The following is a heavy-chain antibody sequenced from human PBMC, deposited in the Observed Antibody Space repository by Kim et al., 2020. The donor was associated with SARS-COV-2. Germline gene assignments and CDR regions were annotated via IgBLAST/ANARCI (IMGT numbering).Heavy chain of an antibody. D-gene: IGHD3-9*01. CDR2: IIPIFGTA. Sequence: SVKVSCKASGGTFSSYAISWVRQAPGQGLEWMGGIIPIFGTANYAQKFQGRVTITADESTSTAYMELSSLRSEDTAVYYCARDDILTGYKRVDAFDIWGQGTMVTVSS. V-gene: IGHV1-69*13. CDR3: ARDDILTGYKRVDAFDI. CDR1: GGTFSSYA. J-gene: IGHJ3*02.